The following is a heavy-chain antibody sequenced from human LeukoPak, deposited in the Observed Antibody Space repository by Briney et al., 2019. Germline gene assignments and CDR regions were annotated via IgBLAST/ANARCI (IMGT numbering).Heavy chain of an antibody. D-gene: IGHD6-13*01. Sequence: GASVKVSCKASGYTFTSYDINWVRQATGQGLEWMGWMNPNSGNTGYAQKFQGRVTMTRNTSISTAYMELSSLRSEDTAVYYCARTSSSWGYYYYYYGMDVWGQGTTVTVSS. CDR1: GYTFTSYD. CDR3: ARTSSSWGYYYYYYGMDV. J-gene: IGHJ6*02. CDR2: MNPNSGNT. V-gene: IGHV1-8*01.